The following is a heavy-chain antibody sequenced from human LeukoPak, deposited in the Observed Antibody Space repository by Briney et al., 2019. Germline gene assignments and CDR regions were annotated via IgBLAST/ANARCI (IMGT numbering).Heavy chain of an antibody. J-gene: IGHJ4*02. CDR2: INPNSGGT. CDR1: GYTFTGYY. CDR3: ARDRRDGYNFDYFDY. Sequence: ASVKVSCKASGYTFTGYYMHWVRQAPGQGLEWMGWINPNSGGTNYAQKFQGRVTMTRDTSISTAYMELSSLRSEDTAVYYCARDRRDGYNFDYFDYWGQGTLVTVSS. D-gene: IGHD5-24*01. V-gene: IGHV1-2*02.